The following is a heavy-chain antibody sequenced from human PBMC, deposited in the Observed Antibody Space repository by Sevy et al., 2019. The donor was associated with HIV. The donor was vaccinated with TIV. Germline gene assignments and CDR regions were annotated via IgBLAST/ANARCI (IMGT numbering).Heavy chain of an antibody. D-gene: IGHD2-2*01. CDR1: GYTFTGYY. Sequence: ASVKVSCKASGYTFTGYYIHWVRQAPGQGLEWMGWINPNSGGTNPAQKFQGRVTMTRDTSISTAYMELSRLRSDDTAVYYCARDPTGAAAAMSWFDPWGQGTLVTVSS. V-gene: IGHV1-2*02. CDR3: ARDPTGAAAAMSWFDP. CDR2: INPNSGGT. J-gene: IGHJ5*02.